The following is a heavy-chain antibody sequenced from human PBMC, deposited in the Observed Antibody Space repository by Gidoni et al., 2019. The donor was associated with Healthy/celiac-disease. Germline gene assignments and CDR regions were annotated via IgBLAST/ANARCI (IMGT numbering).Heavy chain of an antibody. CDR2: VDPEDGET. CDR1: GYTFTDYY. V-gene: IGHV1-69-2*01. CDR3: ATGIVVVPAAIVYYYGMDV. J-gene: IGHJ6*02. D-gene: IGHD2-2*01. Sequence: EVQLVQSGAEVKKPGATVKISCKVSGYTFTDYYMHWVQQAPGKGLEWMGLVDPEDGETIYAEKFQGRVTITADTSTDTAYMELSSLRSEDTAVYYCATGIVVVPAAIVYYYGMDVWGQGTTVTVSS.